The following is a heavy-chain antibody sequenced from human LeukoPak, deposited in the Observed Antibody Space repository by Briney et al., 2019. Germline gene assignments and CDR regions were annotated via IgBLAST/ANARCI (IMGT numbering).Heavy chain of an antibody. V-gene: IGHV3-33*01. Sequence: GGSLRLSCAASGFTFSSYGMHWVRQAPGKGLEWVSHIWDDGSNIYYADTVKGRFTISRDNAKKSLYLQMIRLRAAGTALSSSARVEGFIDYWGEGALVTVSS. CDR2: IWDDGSNI. J-gene: IGHJ4*02. CDR3: ARVEGFIDY. D-gene: IGHD3-16*02. CDR1: GFTFSSYG.